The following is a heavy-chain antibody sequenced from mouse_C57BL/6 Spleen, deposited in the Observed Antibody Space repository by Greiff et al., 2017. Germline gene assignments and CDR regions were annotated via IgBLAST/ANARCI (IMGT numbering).Heavy chain of an antibody. CDR1: GYTFTSYW. D-gene: IGHD2-1*01. CDR3: ARGGNYAGDAMDY. CDR2: IDPSDSET. J-gene: IGHJ4*01. Sequence: QVQLQQPGAELVRPGSSVKLSCKASGYTFTSYWMHWVKQRPIQGLEWIGNIDPSDSETNYNQKFKDKATLTVDKSSSTAYMQLSSRTSEDSAVYYCARGGNYAGDAMDYWGQGTSVTVSS. V-gene: IGHV1-52*01.